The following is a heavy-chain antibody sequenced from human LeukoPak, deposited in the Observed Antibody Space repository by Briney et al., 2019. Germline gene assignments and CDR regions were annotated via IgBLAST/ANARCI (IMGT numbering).Heavy chain of an antibody. Sequence: GGSLRLSCAASGFTFDSYAMNWVHQAPGKGLEWVSVICGSGSGTYYADSVKGRFTISRDNSKNTLYLQMNSLRAEDTAVYYCAKGSGGSCYTGMDVWGQGTTVTVS. D-gene: IGHD2-15*01. J-gene: IGHJ6*02. V-gene: IGHV3-23*01. CDR2: ICGSGSGT. CDR3: AKGSGGSCYTGMDV. CDR1: GFTFDSYA.